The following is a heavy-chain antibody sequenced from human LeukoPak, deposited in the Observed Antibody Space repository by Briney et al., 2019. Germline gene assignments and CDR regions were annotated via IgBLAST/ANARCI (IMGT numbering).Heavy chain of an antibody. CDR2: ISGYDGNT. D-gene: IGHD3-10*01. CDR3: ARDPRANYFDVDPRHFDY. J-gene: IGHJ4*02. V-gene: IGHV1-18*01. CDR1: GYSFTSHG. Sequence: EASMKVSCKASGYSFTSHGISWVRQAPGQGLEWMGWISGYDGNTNYAQKLQDRVTMTTDTSTSTAYMELRSLRSDDTAVYYCARDPRANYFDVDPRHFDYWGQGTLVTVSS.